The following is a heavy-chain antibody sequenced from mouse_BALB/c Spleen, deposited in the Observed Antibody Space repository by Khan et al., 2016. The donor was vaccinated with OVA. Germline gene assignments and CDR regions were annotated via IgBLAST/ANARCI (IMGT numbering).Heavy chain of an antibody. CDR3: ARSGGNYHWYFDV. D-gene: IGHD2-1*01. J-gene: IGHJ1*01. V-gene: IGHV5-17*02. CDR1: GFTLSSFG. CDR2: ISSGSSSI. Sequence: EVQLVESGGGLVQPGGSRKLSCVASGFTLSSFGMHWVRQAPMKGLEWVAYISSGSSSIYYVDTVKGRFTISRDNPTNTLFLQMTRLRSEDTAKYYCARSGGNYHWYFDVWGAGTSVTVSS.